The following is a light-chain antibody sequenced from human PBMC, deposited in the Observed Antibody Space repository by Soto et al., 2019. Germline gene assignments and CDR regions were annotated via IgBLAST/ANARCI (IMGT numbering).Light chain of an antibody. CDR2: AAS. J-gene: IGKJ5*01. Sequence: IQLTQSPSSLSASVGDRVTITCRASQGISSYLAWYQQKPGKAPKLLIYAASTLQTGVPSRFSGGGSGTDFTLTLSSLQHEDFATYSSQQVNSFPSTFGQGTRLEIK. V-gene: IGKV1-9*01. CDR3: QQVNSFPST. CDR1: QGISSY.